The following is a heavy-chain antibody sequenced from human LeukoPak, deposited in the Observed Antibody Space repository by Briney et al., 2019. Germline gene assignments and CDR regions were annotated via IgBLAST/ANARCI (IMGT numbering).Heavy chain of an antibody. CDR2: ISSSSSTI. D-gene: IGHD3-3*01. CDR1: RFTFSSYN. J-gene: IGHJ4*02. V-gene: IGHV3-48*01. Sequence: PGGSLRLSCAASRFTFSSYNMNWVRQAPGKGLEWVSYISSSSSTIYYADSVKGRFTISRDNAKNPLYLQMNSLRAEDTAVYYCARGSHYVLRFLEWLPKFDYWGQGTLVTVSS. CDR3: ARGSHYVLRFLEWLPKFDY.